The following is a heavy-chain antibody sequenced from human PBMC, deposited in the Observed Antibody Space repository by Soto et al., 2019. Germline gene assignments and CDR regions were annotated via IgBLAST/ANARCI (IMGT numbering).Heavy chain of an antibody. D-gene: IGHD5-18*01. CDR1: GFTFNDYA. Sequence: EVQLLESGGGLVQPGGSLRLSCAASGFTFNDYAMSWVRQAPGKGLEWVSNLSGRGISKYSADSVKGRFTISRDNSNNTLFLQMSRLRGVDTAVYCCSKGRRAKVSGFAAFDIRGPGTMVTVSS. CDR3: SKGRRAKVSGFAAFDI. V-gene: IGHV3-23*01. CDR2: LSGRGISK. J-gene: IGHJ3*02.